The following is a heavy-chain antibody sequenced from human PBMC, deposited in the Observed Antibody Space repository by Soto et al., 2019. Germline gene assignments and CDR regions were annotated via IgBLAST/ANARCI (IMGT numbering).Heavy chain of an antibody. J-gene: IGHJ6*02. CDR2: IYSGGST. CDR1: GFTVSSNY. V-gene: IGHV3-66*01. CDR3: ARARIPTGMDV. Sequence: EVQLVESGGGLVQPGGSLRLSCAASGFTVSSNYMSWVRQAPGKGLEWVSVIYSGGSTYYADSVKGRFTISRDNSKNTLYLQMNPLRAEDTAVYYGARARIPTGMDVWGQGTTVTVSS.